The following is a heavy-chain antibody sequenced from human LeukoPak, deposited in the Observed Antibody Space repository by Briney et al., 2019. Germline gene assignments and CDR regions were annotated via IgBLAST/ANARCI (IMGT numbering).Heavy chain of an antibody. CDR2: IYYSGST. CDR1: GGPISRYY. D-gene: IGHD6-19*01. CDR3: ASGSSGGNPYYFDY. Sequence: SETLSLTCTVSGGPISRYYWSWIRQPPGKGLEWIGYIYYSGSTNYTPSLKSRVTISVDTSKSQFSLKLSSVTAADTAVYYCASGSSGGNPYYFDYWGQGTLVTVSS. V-gene: IGHV4-59*01. J-gene: IGHJ4*02.